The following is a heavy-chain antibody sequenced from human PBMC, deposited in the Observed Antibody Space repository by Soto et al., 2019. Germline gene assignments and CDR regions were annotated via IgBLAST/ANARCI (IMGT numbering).Heavy chain of an antibody. Sequence: QLQLQESGPGLVKPSETLSLTCTVSGGSISSSSYYWGWIRQPPGKGLEWIGSIYYSGSTYYNPSLKSRVTISVDTSKNQFSLKLSSVTAADTAVYYCARVGEAVAVDYWGQGTLVTVSS. CDR3: ARVGEAVAVDY. J-gene: IGHJ4*02. CDR1: GGSISSSSYY. V-gene: IGHV4-39*01. D-gene: IGHD6-19*01. CDR2: IYYSGST.